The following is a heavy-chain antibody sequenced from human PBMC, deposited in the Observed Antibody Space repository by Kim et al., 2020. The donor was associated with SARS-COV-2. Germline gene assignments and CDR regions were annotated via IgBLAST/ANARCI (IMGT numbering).Heavy chain of an antibody. Sequence: YADSVKGRFTISRDNSKNTLYLQMNSLRAEDTAVYYCAKRGELTTAHFDYWGQGTLVTVSS. V-gene: IGHV3-30*02. J-gene: IGHJ4*02. CDR3: AKRGELTTAHFDY. D-gene: IGHD4-17*01.